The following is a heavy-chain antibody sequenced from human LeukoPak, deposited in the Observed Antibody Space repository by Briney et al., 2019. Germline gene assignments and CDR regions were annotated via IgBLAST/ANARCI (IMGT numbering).Heavy chain of an antibody. CDR3: AKGAKPYYYDSSGYYLDY. J-gene: IGHJ4*02. CDR1: GFTFSSYG. D-gene: IGHD3-22*01. V-gene: IGHV3-23*01. CDR2: ISGSGGST. Sequence: TGGSLRLSCAASGFTFSSYGMSWVRQAPGKGLEWVSAISGSGGSTYYADSVKGRFTISRDNSKNTLYLQMNSLRAEDTAVYYCAKGAKPYYYDSSGYYLDYWGQGTLVTVSS.